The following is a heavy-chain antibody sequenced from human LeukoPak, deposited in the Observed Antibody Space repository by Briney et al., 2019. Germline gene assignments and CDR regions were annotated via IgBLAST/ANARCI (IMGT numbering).Heavy chain of an antibody. D-gene: IGHD5-24*01. V-gene: IGHV4-59*12. Sequence: SETLSLTCTVSGGSISSYYWSWIRQPPGKGLEWIGYIYYSGSTNYNPSLKSRVTISVDTSKNQFSLKLSSVTAADTAVYYCAREMATTYSLPFDYWGQGTLVTVSS. CDR2: IYYSGST. CDR1: GGSISSYY. CDR3: AREMATTYSLPFDY. J-gene: IGHJ4*02.